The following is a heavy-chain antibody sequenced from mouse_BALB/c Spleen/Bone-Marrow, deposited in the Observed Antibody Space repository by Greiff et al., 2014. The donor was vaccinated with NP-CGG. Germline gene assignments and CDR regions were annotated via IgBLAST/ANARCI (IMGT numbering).Heavy chain of an antibody. CDR1: GYAFTSYN. CDR2: IDPYNGDT. J-gene: IGHJ3*01. D-gene: IGHD2-1*01. Sequence: LVEPGASVKVSCKASGYAFTSYNIYWVKQSHGKSLEWIGYIDPYNGDTNYNQKFKVKATLTVDKSSSTAYMHLNSLTSEDSAVYYCASCGNYEAWFAYWGQGTLVTVSA. V-gene: IGHV1S135*01. CDR3: ASCGNYEAWFAY.